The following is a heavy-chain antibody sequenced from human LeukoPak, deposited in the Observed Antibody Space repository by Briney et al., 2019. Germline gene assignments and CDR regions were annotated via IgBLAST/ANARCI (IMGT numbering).Heavy chain of an antibody. CDR3: ARDEGNYNYYYYMDV. J-gene: IGHJ6*03. D-gene: IGHD1-1*01. V-gene: IGHV3-11*04. Sequence: GGSLRLSCAASGFTFSDYYMSWIRQAPGKGLEWISYISNTGSTIYYVDSVKGRFTVSRDNAKNSLHLQMNSLRAEDTAVYYCARDEGNYNYYYYMDVWGKGTTVTVSS. CDR1: GFTFSDYY. CDR2: ISNTGSTI.